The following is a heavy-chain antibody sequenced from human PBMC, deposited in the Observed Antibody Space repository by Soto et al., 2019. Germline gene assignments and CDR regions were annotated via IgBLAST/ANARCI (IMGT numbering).Heavy chain of an antibody. J-gene: IGHJ6*03. CDR3: ARRYRYYYYMDV. CDR2: IFYSGGT. CDR1: GDSITFSSYY. D-gene: IGHD2-2*02. V-gene: IGHV4-39*01. Sequence: SETLSLTCTVSGDSITFSSYYWGWIRQPPGKGLEWIGSIFYSGGTYYNPSLKSRVTISVDTSQNQFSLKLSSVTAADTAVYYCARRYRYYYYMDVWGKGTTVTV.